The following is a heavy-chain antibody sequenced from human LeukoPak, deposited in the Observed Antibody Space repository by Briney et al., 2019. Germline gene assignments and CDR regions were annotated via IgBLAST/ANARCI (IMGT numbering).Heavy chain of an antibody. V-gene: IGHV3-21*01. CDR1: EFTFSSYS. J-gene: IGHJ4*02. Sequence: GGSLRLSCVASEFTFSSYSMNWVRQAPGKGLEWVSSISSSSSYIYYADSVKGRFTISRDNAKNSLYLQMNSLRAEDTAVYYCARDYLRSWGFDYWGQGTLVTVSS. CDR2: ISSSSSYI. D-gene: IGHD3-16*01. CDR3: ARDYLRSWGFDY.